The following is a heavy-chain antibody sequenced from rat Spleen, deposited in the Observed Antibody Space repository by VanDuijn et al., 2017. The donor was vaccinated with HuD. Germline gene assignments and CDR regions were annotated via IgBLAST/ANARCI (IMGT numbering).Heavy chain of an antibody. Sequence: EVQLVESGGGLVQPGRSLKVSCAASGFIFSDYYMAWVRQAPAKGLEWVASINYDGGSTYYRDSVRGRFTISRDNAKSSLYLQMDSLRSEDTATYYCVRHWGYWGQGVMVTVSS. CDR2: INYDGGST. CDR3: VRHWGY. CDR1: GFIFSDYY. V-gene: IGHV5-20*01. J-gene: IGHJ2*01. D-gene: IGHD4-6*01.